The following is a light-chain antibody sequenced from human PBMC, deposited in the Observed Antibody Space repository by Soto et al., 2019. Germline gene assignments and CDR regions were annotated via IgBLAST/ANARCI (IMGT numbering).Light chain of an antibody. CDR1: QSVSSN. CDR3: QQYNNRRT. CDR2: GAS. Sequence: EIVMTQSPATLSVSPGERATLSCRASQSVSSNLAWYQQKPGQASRLLIYGASTRATGIPARFSGSGSGTEFTLTISSLQSEDFAVYYCQQYNNRRTFGQGTKVEIK. V-gene: IGKV3-15*01. J-gene: IGKJ1*01.